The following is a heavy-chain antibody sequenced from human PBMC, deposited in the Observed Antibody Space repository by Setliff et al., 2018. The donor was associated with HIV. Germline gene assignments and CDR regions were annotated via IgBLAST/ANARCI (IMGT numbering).Heavy chain of an antibody. V-gene: IGHV4-30-4*08. CDR3: VRGPQWLVQKGRVYYFDY. Sequence: SETLSLTCTVSGGSISSGDYFLSWIRQAPGKGLAWIGCIYYSGSAYYNPSLQSRVTISVDTSKNQVSLKLNSMTAADTAVYFCVRGPQWLVQKGRVYYFDYWGQGALVTVSS. CDR2: IYYSGSA. J-gene: IGHJ4*02. CDR1: GGSISSGDYF. D-gene: IGHD6-19*01.